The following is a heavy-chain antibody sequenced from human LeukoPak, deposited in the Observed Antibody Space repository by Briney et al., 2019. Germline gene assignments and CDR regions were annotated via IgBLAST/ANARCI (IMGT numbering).Heavy chain of an antibody. J-gene: IGHJ6*03. D-gene: IGHD3-3*01. Sequence: PSETLSLTCTVSGGSISSSSYYWGWIRQPPGKGLEWIGSIYYSGSTYYNPSLKSRVTISVDTSKNQFSLKLSSVTAADTAVYYCARGDVITIFGVVYYYYYMDVWGKGTTVTVSS. V-gene: IGHV4-39*07. CDR3: ARGDVITIFGVVYYYYYMDV. CDR1: GGSISSSSYY. CDR2: IYYSGST.